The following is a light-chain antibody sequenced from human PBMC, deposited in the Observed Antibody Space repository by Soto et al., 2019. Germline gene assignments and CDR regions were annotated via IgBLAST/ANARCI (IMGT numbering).Light chain of an antibody. V-gene: IGLV2-11*01. CDR3: CTYAGSFHP. J-gene: IGLJ3*02. Sequence: QAALTQPRSVSRSPGQAVTISCTGTNSDVGNYNFVSWYQHHPGKAPKLMIYDVTKRPSGVPARFSGSKSGNAASLTISGLQAEDEADYYCCTYAGSFHPFGCGTKLTV. CDR2: DVT. CDR1: NSDVGNYNF.